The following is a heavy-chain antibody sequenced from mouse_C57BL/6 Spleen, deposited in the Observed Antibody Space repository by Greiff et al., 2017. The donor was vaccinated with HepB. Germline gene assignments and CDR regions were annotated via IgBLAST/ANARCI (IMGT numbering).Heavy chain of an antibody. CDR1: GFTFSSYA. V-gene: IGHV5-4*01. CDR2: ISDGGSYT. CDR3: ARDNYDYDLRFAY. J-gene: IGHJ3*01. Sequence: EVKLVESGGGLVKPGGSLKLSCAASGFTFSSYAMSWVRQTPEKRLEWVATISDGGSYTYYPDNVKGRSTISRDNAKNNLYMQMSHLKSEDTAMYYCARDNYDYDLRFAYWGQGTLVTVSA. D-gene: IGHD2-4*01.